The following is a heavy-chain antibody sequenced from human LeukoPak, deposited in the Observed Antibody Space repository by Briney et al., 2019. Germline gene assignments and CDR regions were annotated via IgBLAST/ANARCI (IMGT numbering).Heavy chain of an antibody. V-gene: IGHV3-48*01. J-gene: IGHJ4*02. Sequence: GGSLRLSCAASGFTFSSYWMSWVRQAPGKGLEWVSYISSSSSTIYYADSVKGRFTISRDNAKNSLYLQMNSLRAEDTAVYYCARGSPGPYCGGDCYPRYDYWGQGTLVTVSS. CDR1: GFTFSSYW. CDR2: ISSSSSTI. D-gene: IGHD2-21*02. CDR3: ARGSPGPYCGGDCYPRYDY.